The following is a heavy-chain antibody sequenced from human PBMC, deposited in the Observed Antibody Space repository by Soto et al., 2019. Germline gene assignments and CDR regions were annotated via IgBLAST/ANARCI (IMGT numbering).Heavy chain of an antibody. D-gene: IGHD3-9*01. Sequence: QVQLVQSGAEVKKPGSSVKVSCKASGGTFSSYTISWVRQAPGQGLEWMGRIIPILGIANYAQKFQGRVTITADXXTXTXXMELSSLGSEDTAVYYCARERYDILTGYQSSYFDYWGQGTLVTVSS. V-gene: IGHV1-69*08. J-gene: IGHJ4*02. CDR2: IIPILGIA. CDR3: ARERYDILTGYQSSYFDY. CDR1: GGTFSSYT.